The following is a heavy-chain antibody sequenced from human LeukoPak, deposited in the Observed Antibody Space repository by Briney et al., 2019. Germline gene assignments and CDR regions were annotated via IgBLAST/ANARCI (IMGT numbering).Heavy chain of an antibody. D-gene: IGHD1-7*01. Sequence: GGSLRLSCAASGFTFSSYAMSWVRQAPGKGLEWVSVIYSGGSTYYADSVKGRFTISRHNSKNTLYLQTNSLRAEDTAVYYCATHARNYDYWGQGTLVTVSS. CDR1: GFTFSSYA. CDR3: ATHARNYDY. V-gene: IGHV3-53*04. CDR2: IYSGGST. J-gene: IGHJ4*02.